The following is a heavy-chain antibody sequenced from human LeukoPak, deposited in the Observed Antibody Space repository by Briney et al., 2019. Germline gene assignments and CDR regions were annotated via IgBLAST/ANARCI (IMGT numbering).Heavy chain of an antibody. V-gene: IGHV4-34*01. CDR2: INHSGST. CDR1: GGSFSGYY. Sequence: PSETLSLTCAVYGGSFSGYYCTWIRQPPGKGLEWIGEINHSGSTNYNPSLKSRVTISVDTSKNRLSLKLSSVTAADTAVYYCASENYYDSSGYLIWGQGTLVTVSS. J-gene: IGHJ4*02. CDR3: ASENYYDSSGYLI. D-gene: IGHD3-22*01.